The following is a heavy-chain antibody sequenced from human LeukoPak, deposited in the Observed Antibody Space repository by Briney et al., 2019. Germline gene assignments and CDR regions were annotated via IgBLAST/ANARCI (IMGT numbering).Heavy chain of an antibody. CDR2: ISYDGSNK. CDR3: ARDGPLAMDNWFDP. CDR1: GFTFSSYA. V-gene: IGHV3-30-3*01. D-gene: IGHD5-18*01. Sequence: PGRSLSLSCAASGFTFSSYAMHWVRQAPGKGLEWVAVISYDGSNKYYADSVKGRFTISRDNSKNTLYLQMNSLRAEDTAVYYCARDGPLAMDNWFDPWGQGTLVTVSS. J-gene: IGHJ5*02.